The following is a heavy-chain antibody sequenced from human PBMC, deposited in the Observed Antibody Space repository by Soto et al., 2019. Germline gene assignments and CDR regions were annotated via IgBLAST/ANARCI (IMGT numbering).Heavy chain of an antibody. J-gene: IGHJ3*02. CDR2: IIPILGIA. CDR1: GYTFSSYI. V-gene: IGHV1-69*02. D-gene: IGHD6-6*01. Sequence: FLVKVSCKASGYTFSSYIISWLRLDHGQGLEWMGRIIPILGIANYAQKFQGRVTITADKSTSTAYMELSSLRSEDTAVYYCARSIAANTWASAFDIWGQGTMVTVSS. CDR3: ARSIAANTWASAFDI.